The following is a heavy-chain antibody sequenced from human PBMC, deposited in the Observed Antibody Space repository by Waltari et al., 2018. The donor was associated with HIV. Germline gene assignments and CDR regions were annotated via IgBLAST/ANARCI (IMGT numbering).Heavy chain of an antibody. V-gene: IGHV1-2*02. J-gene: IGHJ4*02. CDR2: INPNSGGT. CDR1: GYTFTGYY. CDR3: ARDGHDYGGNSGLDY. D-gene: IGHD4-17*01. Sequence: QVQLVQSGAEVKKPGASVKVSCKASGYTFTGYYMHRLRPAPGQGLEWMGWINPNSGGTNYAQKFQGRVTMTRDTSISTAYMELSRLRSDDTAVYYCARDGHDYGGNSGLDYWGQGTLVTVSS.